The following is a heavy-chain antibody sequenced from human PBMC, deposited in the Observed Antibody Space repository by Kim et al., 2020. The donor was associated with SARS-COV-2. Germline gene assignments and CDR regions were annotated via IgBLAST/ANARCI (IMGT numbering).Heavy chain of an antibody. D-gene: IGHD2-2*03. J-gene: IGHJ4*02. CDR2: ISASCGST. CDR1: GFTFSNYA. Sequence: GGSLRLSCASSGFTFSNYAMSWVRQAPGKGLEWVSAISASCGSTYYADSVTGRFTISRDNSKYTLYLQMDSLRAEDTAVYYCAKVRRSWIGPLDYWGQGTLVTVAS. CDR3: AKVRRSWIGPLDY. V-gene: IGHV3-23*01.